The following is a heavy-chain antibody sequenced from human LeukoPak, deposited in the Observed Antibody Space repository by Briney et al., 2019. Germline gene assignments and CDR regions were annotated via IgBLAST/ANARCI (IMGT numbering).Heavy chain of an antibody. J-gene: IGHJ4*02. CDR1: GFTFSSYA. D-gene: IGHD6-13*01. Sequence: GGSLRLSCAASGFTFSSYAMSWVRQAPGKGLEWVSAISGSGASTYYADTVKGRLTISRDNSKNTLYLQMNSLRAEDTAVYYCAKALAYSTSWYLHYWGQGTLVTVSS. CDR2: ISGSGAST. CDR3: AKALAYSTSWYLHY. V-gene: IGHV3-23*01.